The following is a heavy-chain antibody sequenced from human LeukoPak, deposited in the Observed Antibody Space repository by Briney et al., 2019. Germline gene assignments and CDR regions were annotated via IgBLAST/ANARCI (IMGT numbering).Heavy chain of an antibody. D-gene: IGHD4-17*01. CDR1: GGSISSYY. Sequence: SETLSLTCTVSGGSISSYYWSWIRQPAGKGLEWIGRIYTSGSTNYNPSLKSRVTMSVDTSKNQFSLKLSSVTAADTAVYYCASGILYGDYLRYWGQGTLVTASS. CDR3: ASGILYGDYLRY. V-gene: IGHV4-4*07. CDR2: IYTSGST. J-gene: IGHJ4*02.